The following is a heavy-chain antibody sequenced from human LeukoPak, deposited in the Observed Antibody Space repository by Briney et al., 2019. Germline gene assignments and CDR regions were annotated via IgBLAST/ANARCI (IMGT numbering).Heavy chain of an antibody. CDR1: GFTFRSYA. CDR2: ISYDGRNK. Sequence: GRSLRLSCAASGFTFRSYAMHWVRPAPGKGLEWVAVISYDGRNKYYAASVKGRFTISRDNSKNTLYLQMNSLRAEDTAVYYCARDLPPVQLERRPYHYYSMDVCGQGTTFTVSS. CDR3: ARDLPPVQLERRPYHYYSMDV. V-gene: IGHV3-30*04. J-gene: IGHJ6*02. D-gene: IGHD1-1*01.